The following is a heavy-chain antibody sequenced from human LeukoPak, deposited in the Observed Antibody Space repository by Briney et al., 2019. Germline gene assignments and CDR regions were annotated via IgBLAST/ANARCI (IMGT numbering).Heavy chain of an antibody. J-gene: IGHJ4*02. D-gene: IGHD2-2*01. V-gene: IGHV1-69*05. Sequence: ASVKVSCKASGGTFSSYAISWVRQAPGQGLEWMGGIIPIFGTANYAQKFQGRVTMTRNTSISTAYMELSSLRSEDTAVYYCARVKRVCSSTSCLYYFDYWGQGTLVAVSS. CDR1: GGTFSSYA. CDR2: IIPIFGTA. CDR3: ARVKRVCSSTSCLYYFDY.